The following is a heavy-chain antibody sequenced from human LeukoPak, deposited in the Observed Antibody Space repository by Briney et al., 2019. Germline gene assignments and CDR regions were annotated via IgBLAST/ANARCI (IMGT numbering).Heavy chain of an antibody. CDR1: GGSISGYY. Sequence: PSETLSLTCTVSGGSISGYYWSWIRQPPGKGLEWIGYIYYSGSTNYNPSLKSRVTISVDTSKNQFSLKLSSVTAADTAVYYCARERIDYDSSGYYTYYFDYWGQGTLVTVSS. V-gene: IGHV4-59*01. J-gene: IGHJ4*02. CDR3: ARERIDYDSSGYYTYYFDY. D-gene: IGHD3-22*01. CDR2: IYYSGST.